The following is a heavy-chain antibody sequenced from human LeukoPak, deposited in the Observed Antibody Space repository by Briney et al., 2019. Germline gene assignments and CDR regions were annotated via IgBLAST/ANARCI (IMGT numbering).Heavy chain of an antibody. CDR3: ARSKPGSFDY. CDR2: IGRSASTI. Sequence: GGSLRLSCAASGFAFSDYYMSWIRQAPGKGLEWVASIGRSASTIYYADSVKGRFTISRDNAKNSLYLQMNSLRAEDTAVYYCARSKPGSFDYWGQGTLVTVSS. J-gene: IGHJ4*02. CDR1: GFAFSDYY. V-gene: IGHV3-11*04. D-gene: IGHD3-10*01.